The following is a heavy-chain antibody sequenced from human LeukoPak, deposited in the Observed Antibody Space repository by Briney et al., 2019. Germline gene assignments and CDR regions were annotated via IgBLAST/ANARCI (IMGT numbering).Heavy chain of an antibody. V-gene: IGHV3-30*18. CDR2: ISYDGSNK. D-gene: IGHD3-22*01. CDR1: GFTFSSYG. J-gene: IGHJ4*02. Sequence: GGSLRLSCAASGFTFSSYGMHWVRQAPGKGLEWVAVISYDGSNKYYADSVKGRFAISRDNSKNTLYLQMNSLRAEDTAVYYCAKDHGYDSSGYTDYWGQGTLVTVSS. CDR3: AKDHGYDSSGYTDY.